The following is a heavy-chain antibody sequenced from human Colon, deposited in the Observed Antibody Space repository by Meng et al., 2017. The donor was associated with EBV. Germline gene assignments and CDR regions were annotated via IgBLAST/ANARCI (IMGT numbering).Heavy chain of an antibody. J-gene: IGHJ4*02. Sequence: HGQRQGSGPGLVKPSQTLSLTCTFSGGSNRSGGYYWSWIRQHPGKGLEWIGYIYYSGSTYYNPSLKSRVTISIDTSKNQFSLKLSSVTAADTAVYYCARGPSRWLQFSFDYWGQGTLVTVSS. D-gene: IGHD5-24*01. CDR3: ARGPSRWLQFSFDY. CDR2: IYYSGST. CDR1: GGSNRSGGYY. V-gene: IGHV4-31*03.